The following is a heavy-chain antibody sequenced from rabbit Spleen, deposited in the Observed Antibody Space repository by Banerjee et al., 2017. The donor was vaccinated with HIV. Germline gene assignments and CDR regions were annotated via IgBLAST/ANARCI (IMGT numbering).Heavy chain of an antibody. V-gene: IGHV1S40*01. CDR1: GFSFSSGYY. CDR2: IGTTTDKV. D-gene: IGHD3-1*01. J-gene: IGHJ4*01. CDR3: VRDSGNYSGDGYGVEYFNL. Sequence: QSLEESGGGLVKPGASLTLTCTASGFSFSSGYYMCWVRQAPGKGLEWVACIGTTTDKVYYASWAKGRFTISKTSSTTVTLQMTSLTAADTATYFCVRDSGNYSGDGYGVEYFNLWGQGTLVTVS.